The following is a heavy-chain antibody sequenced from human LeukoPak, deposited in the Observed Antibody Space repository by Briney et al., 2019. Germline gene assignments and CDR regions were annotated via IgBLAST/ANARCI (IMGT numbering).Heavy chain of an antibody. CDR1: GYTFTTYG. CDR2: ISAYNGNT. D-gene: IGHD3-22*01. J-gene: IGHJ4*02. V-gene: IGHV1-18*01. CDR3: ARGPPVIATKTYYFDY. Sequence: AASVKVSCKTSGYTFTTYGISWVRQAPGQGLEWMGWISAYNGNTNYAQKLQGRVSMTTDTSTSTAYMELRSLRSDDTAVYYCARGPPVIATKTYYFDYWGQGTLVTVSS.